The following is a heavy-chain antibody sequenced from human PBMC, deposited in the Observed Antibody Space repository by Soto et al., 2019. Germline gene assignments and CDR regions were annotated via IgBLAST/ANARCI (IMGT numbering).Heavy chain of an antibody. V-gene: IGHV5-51*01. CDR1: GYSFTSYW. CDR3: ARHPVGQQRLAGAFDI. D-gene: IGHD6-25*01. CDR2: IYPGDSDT. J-gene: IGHJ3*02. Sequence: GESLKISCKGSGYSFTSYWIGWVRQMPGKSLEWMGIIYPGDSDTRYSPSFQGQVTISADKSISTAYLQWSSLKASDTAMYYCARHPVGQQRLAGAFDIWGQGTMVTVSS.